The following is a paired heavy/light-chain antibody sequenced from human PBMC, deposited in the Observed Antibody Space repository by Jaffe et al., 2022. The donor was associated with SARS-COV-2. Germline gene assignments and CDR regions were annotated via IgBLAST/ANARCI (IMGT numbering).Light chain of an antibody. J-gene: IGKJ2*01. CDR3: MQALQTAGT. CDR1: QSLLHSSGYNY. Sequence: DIVMTQSPLSLPVTPGEPASISCRSSQSLLHSSGYNYLDWYLQKPGQSPQLLIYLGSNRASGVPDRFSGSGSGTDFTLKISRVEAEDVGVYYCMQALQTAGTFGQGTKLEIK. CDR2: LGS. V-gene: IGKV2-28*01.
Heavy chain of an antibody. V-gene: IGHV3-30*04. CDR2: ISSDGSNK. Sequence: QVQLVESGGGVVQPGRSLRLSCAASRFTFSSYTMHWVRQAPGKGLEWVAAISSDGSNKYYADSVKGRFTISRDNSRNTLYLQMSSLRAEDTGVYYCAREKGCSSTTCYGDYNYGMDVWGQGTTVTVSS. CDR1: RFTFSSYT. D-gene: IGHD2-2*01. CDR3: AREKGCSSTTCYGDYNYGMDV. J-gene: IGHJ6*02.